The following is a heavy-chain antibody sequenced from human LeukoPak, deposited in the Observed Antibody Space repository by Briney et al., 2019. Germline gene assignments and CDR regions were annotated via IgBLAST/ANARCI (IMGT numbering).Heavy chain of an antibody. CDR1: GYTFTSYD. J-gene: IGHJ4*02. V-gene: IGHV1-69*13. D-gene: IGHD3-3*01. CDR3: ASPGLDFWSGYFFDY. CDR2: IIPIFGTT. Sequence: SVKVSCKASGYTFTSYDINWVRQATGQGLEWMGGIIPIFGTTNYAQKFQGRVTITADESTSTAYMELSSLKSEDTAVYYCASPGLDFWSGYFFDYWGQGTLVTVSS.